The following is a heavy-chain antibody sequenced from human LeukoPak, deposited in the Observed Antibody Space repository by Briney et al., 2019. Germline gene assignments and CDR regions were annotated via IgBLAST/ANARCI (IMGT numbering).Heavy chain of an antibody. CDR3: ARRTNNYNYLFDY. Sequence: GESLKISCKGSGYTFTNYWIAWVRQVAGKGLEWMGIIYPDDAHTRYSPSFEGQVTISADKSINTAYLQWRSLEASDTAMYYCARRTNNYNYLFDYWGQGTLVTVSS. CDR1: GYTFTNYW. V-gene: IGHV5-51*01. CDR2: IYPDDAHT. J-gene: IGHJ4*02. D-gene: IGHD3-16*01.